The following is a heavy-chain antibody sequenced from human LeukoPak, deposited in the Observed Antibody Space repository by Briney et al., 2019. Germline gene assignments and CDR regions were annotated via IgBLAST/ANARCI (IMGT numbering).Heavy chain of an antibody. CDR1: GYTFTNYG. CDR2: ISAYNGNT. D-gene: IGHD4-23*01. J-gene: IGHJ5*02. CDR3: ARMPPDGVRWSWGWLDP. V-gene: IGHV1-18*01. Sequence: GASVKVSCKASGYTFTNYGFSWVRQAPGQGLEWMGWISAYNGNTNYAQKLQGRVTMTTDTSTSTAYMELRSLTSDDTAVYYCARMPPDGVRWSWGWLDPWGQGTLVTVSS.